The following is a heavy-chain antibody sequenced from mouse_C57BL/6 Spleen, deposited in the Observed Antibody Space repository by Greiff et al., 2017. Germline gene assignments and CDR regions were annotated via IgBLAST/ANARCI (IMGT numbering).Heavy chain of an antibody. J-gene: IGHJ2*01. D-gene: IGHD2-1*01. V-gene: IGHV14-2*01. CDR1: GFNIKDYY. CDR3: ARYCGKGVDY. Sequence: EVKLVESGAELVKPGASVKLSCTASGFNIKDYYMHWVKQRTEQGLEWIGRIDPEDGETKYAPKFQGKATITADTSSNTAYLQLSSLTSEDTAVDCCARYCGKGVDYWGQGTTLTVSS. CDR2: IDPEDGET.